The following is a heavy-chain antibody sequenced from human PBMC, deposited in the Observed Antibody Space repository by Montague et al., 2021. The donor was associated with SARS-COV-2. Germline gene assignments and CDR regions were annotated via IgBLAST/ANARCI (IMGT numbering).Heavy chain of an antibody. Sequence: SETLSLTCTVSHGSISSSLSYWGWIRQPPGKGLEWIGSIYRSGYTFYSPSLKSRITMSVDTSKNQFSLNLASVTATDTAVYYCARRGYTPSRLDDAFDIWGQGTMVTVSS. V-gene: IGHV4-39*01. CDR1: HGSISSSLSY. CDR3: ARRGYTPSRLDDAFDI. D-gene: IGHD5-12*01. CDR2: IYRSGYT. J-gene: IGHJ3*02.